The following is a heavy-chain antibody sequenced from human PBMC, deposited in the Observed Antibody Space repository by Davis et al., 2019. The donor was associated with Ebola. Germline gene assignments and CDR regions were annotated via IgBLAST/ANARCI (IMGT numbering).Heavy chain of an antibody. CDR3: ARSPPYSSSWARYFQH. D-gene: IGHD6-13*01. Sequence: ASVKVSCKASGYTFTGYYMHWVRQAPGQGLEWMGWINPNSGGTNYAQKFQGRVTMTRDTSISTAYMELSRLRSDDTAVYYCARSPPYSSSWARYFQHWGQGTLITVSS. CDR1: GYTFTGYY. V-gene: IGHV1-2*02. J-gene: IGHJ1*01. CDR2: INPNSGGT.